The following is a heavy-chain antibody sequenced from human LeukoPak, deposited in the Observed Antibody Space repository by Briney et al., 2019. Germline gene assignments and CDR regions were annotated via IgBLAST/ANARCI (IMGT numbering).Heavy chain of an antibody. CDR2: THRSGDT. V-gene: IGHV4-4*01. CDR3: ATRHHSRTYMVPLDS. D-gene: IGHD3-10*01. CDR1: GFTFSSYAM. J-gene: IGHJ4*02. Sequence: PGGSLRLSCAASGFTFSSYAMSWVRQPPGKGLEWIGETHRSGDTKYNPSLNGRVTISMDNSKNQLSLNLISVTAADTAIYFCATRHHSRTYMVPLDSWGQGTLVTVSS.